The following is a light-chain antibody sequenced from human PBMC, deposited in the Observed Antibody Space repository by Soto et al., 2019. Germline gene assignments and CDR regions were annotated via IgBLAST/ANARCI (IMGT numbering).Light chain of an antibody. Sequence: QSALTQPASVSGSPGQSITISCTGTSSDVGGYNYVSWYQQHPGKAPKLMIYDVSNRPSGVSNRFSGSKSGNTASLTISGLPAEDEAYYYCTSYTSSSTLLFGTGTKVTVL. CDR3: TSYTSSSTLL. V-gene: IGLV2-14*01. CDR2: DVS. CDR1: SSDVGGYNY. J-gene: IGLJ1*01.